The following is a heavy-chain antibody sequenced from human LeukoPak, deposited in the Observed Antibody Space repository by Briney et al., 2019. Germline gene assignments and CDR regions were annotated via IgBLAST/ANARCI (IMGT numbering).Heavy chain of an antibody. V-gene: IGHV3-48*03. CDR1: GFMFFSHS. Sequence: GGSLRLSCAASGFMFFSHSMNWVRQAPGKGLEWVSYISGSGTTTYYADSVKGRFTISRDNAKNSVFLQMNSLRADDTAVYYCARDRFDYALDYWGQGALVTVSS. D-gene: IGHD4-17*01. CDR2: ISGSGTTT. J-gene: IGHJ4*02. CDR3: ARDRFDYALDY.